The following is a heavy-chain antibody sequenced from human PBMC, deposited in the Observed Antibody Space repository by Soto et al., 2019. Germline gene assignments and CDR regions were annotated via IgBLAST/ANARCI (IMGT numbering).Heavy chain of an antibody. V-gene: IGHV1-69*01. CDR3: ARSQGSSTSLELYYYYYYGMDV. CDR2: IIPLSGTA. D-gene: IGHD2-2*01. Sequence: QVQLVQSGAEVKKPGSSVKVSCKASGGTFSSYAISWVRQAPGQGLEWMGGIIPLSGTANYAQKFQGRVTITADESTSTAYMELSSLRSEDTAVYYCARSQGSSTSLELYYYYYYGMDVWGQGTKVTVSS. J-gene: IGHJ6*02. CDR1: GGTFSSYA.